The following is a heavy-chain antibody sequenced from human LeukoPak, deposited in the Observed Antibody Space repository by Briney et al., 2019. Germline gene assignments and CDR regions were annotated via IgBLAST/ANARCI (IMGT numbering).Heavy chain of an antibody. CDR2: INTNTGNP. D-gene: IGHD1-1*01. CDR1: GYTFTSYA. CDR3: AREVYVMNGDYMDV. V-gene: IGHV7-4-1*02. Sequence: ASVTVSYKASGYTFTSYAMNWVRQAPGQGLEWMGWINTNTGNPTYAQGFTGRFVFSLDTSVSTAYLQISSLKAEDTAVYYCAREVYVMNGDYMDVWGKGTTVTVSS. J-gene: IGHJ6*03.